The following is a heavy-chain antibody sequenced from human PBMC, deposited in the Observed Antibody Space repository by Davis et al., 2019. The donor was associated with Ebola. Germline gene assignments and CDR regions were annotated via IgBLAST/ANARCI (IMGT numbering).Heavy chain of an antibody. V-gene: IGHV4-59*01. Sequence: MPSETLSLTCTVSGGSISSYYLSWIRQPPWKGLEWIGYNYYSGSTNYNPSLKSRVTISVDTSKNQFSLKLSSVTAADTAVYYCARVTLGATDYWGQGTLVTVSS. D-gene: IGHD1-26*01. CDR3: ARVTLGATDY. J-gene: IGHJ4*02. CDR1: GGSISSYY. CDR2: NYYSGST.